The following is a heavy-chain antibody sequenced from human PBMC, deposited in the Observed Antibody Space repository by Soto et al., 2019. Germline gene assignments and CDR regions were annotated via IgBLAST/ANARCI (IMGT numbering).Heavy chain of an antibody. CDR1: GGSISSSNYY. D-gene: IGHD6-13*01. J-gene: IGHJ5*02. CDR2: IFYSGST. CDR3: ARQQVVLPWFDP. V-gene: IGHV4-39*01. Sequence: QLQLQESGPGLVKPSETLSLTCTVSGGSISSSNYYWGWIRQPPGKGLEWIGTIFYSGSTYYNPSLKSRVTISVDTSKNQFSLNLSSVTARDTAVYYCARQQVVLPWFDPWGQGTLVTVSS.